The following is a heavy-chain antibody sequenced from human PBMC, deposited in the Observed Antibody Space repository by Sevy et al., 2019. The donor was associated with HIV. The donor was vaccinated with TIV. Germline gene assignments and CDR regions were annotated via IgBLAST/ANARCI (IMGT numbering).Heavy chain of an antibody. V-gene: IGHV3-23*01. J-gene: IGHJ4*02. CDR2: ISGSGGST. Sequence: GGSQRLSCAASGFTFSSYAMSWVRQAPGKGLEWVSAISGSGGSTYYADSVKGRFTISRDNSKNTLYLQMNSLRAEDTAVYYCAKDGSGGVLMVYAIMGFVNYFDYWGQGTLVTVSS. CDR1: GFTFSSYA. D-gene: IGHD2-8*01. CDR3: AKDGSGGVLMVYAIMGFVNYFDY.